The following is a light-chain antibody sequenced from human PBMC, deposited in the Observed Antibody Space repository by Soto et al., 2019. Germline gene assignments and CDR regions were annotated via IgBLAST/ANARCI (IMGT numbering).Light chain of an antibody. CDR2: WAS. CDR3: QQYYSSPLT. CDR1: QTLLYSSNNENY. J-gene: IGKJ4*01. V-gene: IGKV4-1*01. Sequence: DILMTHSPDSLAVSMGERATINCKSSQTLLYSSNNENYLAWYQQKPGQPPKLLIYWASTRESGVPDRFSGSGSGTDFTLTISSLQAEDVAVYYCQQYYSSPLTFGGGTKVDIK.